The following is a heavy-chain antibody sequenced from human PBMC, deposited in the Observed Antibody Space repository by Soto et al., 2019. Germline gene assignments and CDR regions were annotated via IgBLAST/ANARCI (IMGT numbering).Heavy chain of an antibody. D-gene: IGHD3-3*02. J-gene: IGHJ5*02. CDR2: IYYSVNT. CDR3: ASPKIAFYNWFDP. Sequence: PSETLSLTCTVSGASISSSSYYWGWIRQPPGKGLEWIGTIYYSVNTYYNPSLKSRVTISVDPSKKQFSLKLSSVTAADTAVYYCASPKIAFYNWFDPWGQGTLVTVSS. CDR1: GASISSSSYY. V-gene: IGHV4-39*01.